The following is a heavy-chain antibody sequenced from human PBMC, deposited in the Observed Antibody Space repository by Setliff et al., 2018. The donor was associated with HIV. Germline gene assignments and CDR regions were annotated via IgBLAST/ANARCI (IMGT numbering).Heavy chain of an antibody. Sequence: SVKVSCKASGGTFNTYAFSWVRHAPGQGLEWMGGIIPTLSSTKYARKFQGRVTITADESTSTAYMEVISLRSEDTAVYYCARDPPAQCSGGNCFAPWGQGTLVTVSS. J-gene: IGHJ5*02. CDR3: ARDPPAQCSGGNCFAP. CDR2: IIPTLSST. V-gene: IGHV1-69*13. CDR1: GGTFNTYA. D-gene: IGHD2-15*01.